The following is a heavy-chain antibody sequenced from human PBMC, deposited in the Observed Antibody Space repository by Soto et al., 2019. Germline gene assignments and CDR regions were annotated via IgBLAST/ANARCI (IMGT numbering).Heavy chain of an antibody. CDR3: AREGEPPAGVWGSYRPPPPDAFDI. CDR2: IIPIFGTA. J-gene: IGHJ3*02. V-gene: IGHV1-69*01. Sequence: QVQLVQSGAEVKKPGSSVKVSCKASGGTFSSYAISWVRQAPGQGLEWMGGIIPIFGTANYAQKFQGRVTITADESTSTAYMELSSLRSEDTAVYYCAREGEPPAGVWGSYRPPPPDAFDIWGQGTMVTVSS. D-gene: IGHD3-16*02. CDR1: GGTFSSYA.